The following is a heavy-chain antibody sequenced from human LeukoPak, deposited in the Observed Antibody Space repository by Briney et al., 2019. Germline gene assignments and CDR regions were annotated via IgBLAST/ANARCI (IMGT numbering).Heavy chain of an antibody. V-gene: IGHV6-1*01. CDR3: TRGETGVGTSFDY. Sequence: SQTLSLTCAISGGNVSSNSAAWHWIRRSPSRGLEWLGRTYYRSKWYNDYAVSVKSRITISPDTSKNQFSLQLNSVTPEDTAVYYCTRGETGVGTSFDYWGQGTLVTVSS. CDR2: TYYRSKWYN. CDR1: GGNVSSNSAA. D-gene: IGHD3-10*01. J-gene: IGHJ4*02.